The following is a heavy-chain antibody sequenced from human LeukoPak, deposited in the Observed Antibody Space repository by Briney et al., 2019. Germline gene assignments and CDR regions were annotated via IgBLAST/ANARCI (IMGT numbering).Heavy chain of an antibody. V-gene: IGHV1-8*03. CDR3: ARLYYYASSGYDALDI. CDR2: MDGSSGKT. J-gene: IGHJ3*02. Sequence: ASVKVSCKASGYAFTGNNLHWVRQATGQGLEWMGGMDGSSGKTAYAQKFLGRVTITRNTSISTAYMELSSLTSEDTAVYYCARLYYYASSGYDALDIWGQGTMVTVSS. CDR1: GYAFTGNN. D-gene: IGHD3-22*01.